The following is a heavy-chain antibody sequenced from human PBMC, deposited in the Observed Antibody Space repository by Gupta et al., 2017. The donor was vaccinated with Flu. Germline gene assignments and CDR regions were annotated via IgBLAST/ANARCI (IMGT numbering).Heavy chain of an antibody. CDR3: ARGVNLRPNYFDY. CDR2: IYYSGST. CDR1: GASINSVGYY. D-gene: IGHD2-21*01. J-gene: IGHJ4*02. V-gene: IGHV4-31*03. Sequence: QVQLQESGPGLVKSSQTLSLTCTVSGASINSVGYYWNWIRQHPGKGLEWIGYIYYSGSTYSNPSLKSRLTISLDTSKNQFSLKLISVTAADTAIYYCARGVNLRPNYFDYWGQGTLVTVSS.